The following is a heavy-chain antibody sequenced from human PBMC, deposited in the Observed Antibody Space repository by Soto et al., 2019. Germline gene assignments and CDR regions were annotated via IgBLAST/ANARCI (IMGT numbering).Heavy chain of an antibody. Sequence: EVQLVESGGGLVKPGGSLRLSCAASGFTFSSYSMNWVRQAPGKGLEWVSSISSSSSYIYYADSVKGRFTISRDNAKNXLXLXXXXXXXXXXXXXXXXXXXXXXXXXXXXXXXXXYYMDVWGKGTTVTVSS. CDR3: XXXXXXXXXXXXXXXXXXYYMDV. V-gene: IGHV3-21*01. CDR1: GFTFSSYS. CDR2: ISSSSSYI. J-gene: IGHJ6*03.